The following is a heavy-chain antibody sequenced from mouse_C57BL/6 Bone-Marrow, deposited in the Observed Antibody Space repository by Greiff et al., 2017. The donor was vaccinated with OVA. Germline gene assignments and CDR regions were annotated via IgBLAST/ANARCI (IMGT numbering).Heavy chain of an antibody. CDR1: GFTFSSYA. V-gene: IGHV5-9-1*02. CDR3: TRDPDYYGSSFDY. J-gene: IGHJ2*01. CDR2: ISSGGDYI. Sequence: EVKVVESGEGLVKPGGSLKLSCAASGFTFSSYAMSWVRQTPEKRLEWVAYISSGGDYIYYADTVKGRFTISRDNARNTLYLQMSSLKSEDTAMYYCTRDPDYYGSSFDYWGQGTTLTVSS. D-gene: IGHD1-1*01.